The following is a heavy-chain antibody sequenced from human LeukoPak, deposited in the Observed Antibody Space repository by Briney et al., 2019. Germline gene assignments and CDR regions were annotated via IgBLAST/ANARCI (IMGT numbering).Heavy chain of an antibody. V-gene: IGHV3-21*01. D-gene: IGHD3-3*01. J-gene: IGHJ4*02. Sequence: PGGSLRLSCAASGFTFSSYSMNWVRQAPGKGLEWVSSISSSSSYIYYADSVKGRFTISRDNAKNSLYLQMNSLRAEDTAVYYCASGGVTIFGVGRGGYWGQGTLVIVSS. CDR3: ASGGVTIFGVGRGGY. CDR2: ISSSSSYI. CDR1: GFTFSSYS.